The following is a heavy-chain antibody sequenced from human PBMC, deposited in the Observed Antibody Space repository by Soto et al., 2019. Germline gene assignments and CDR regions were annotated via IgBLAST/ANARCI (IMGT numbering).Heavy chain of an antibody. Sequence: ASVKVSCKASGYTFTGYYMHWVRQAPGQGLEWMGWINPNSGGTNYAQKFQGWVTMTRDTSISTAYMELSRLRSDDTAVYYCARDHSSRWYGGYDYWGQGTLVTVSS. CDR2: INPNSGGT. V-gene: IGHV1-2*04. CDR1: GYTFTGYY. CDR3: ARDHSSRWYGGYDY. D-gene: IGHD6-13*01. J-gene: IGHJ4*02.